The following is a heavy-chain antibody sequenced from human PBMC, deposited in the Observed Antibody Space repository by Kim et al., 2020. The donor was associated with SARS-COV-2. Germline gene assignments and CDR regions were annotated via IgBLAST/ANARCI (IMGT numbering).Heavy chain of an antibody. V-gene: IGHV4-4*02. CDR3: ARTPPRAPDYYGSGSYGIDAFDI. J-gene: IGHJ3*02. CDR1: GGSISSSNW. CDR2: IYHSGST. D-gene: IGHD3-10*01. Sequence: SETLSLTCAVSGGSISSSNWWSWVRQPPGKGLEWIGEIYHSGSTNYNPSLKSRVTISVDKSKNQFSLKLSSVTAADTAVYYCARTPPRAPDYYGSGSYGIDAFDIWGQGTMVTVSS.